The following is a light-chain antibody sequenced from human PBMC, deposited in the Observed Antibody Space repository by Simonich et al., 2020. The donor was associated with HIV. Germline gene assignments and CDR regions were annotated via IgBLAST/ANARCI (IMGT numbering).Light chain of an antibody. V-gene: IGKV3-15*01. Sequence: EIVLTQSPATLSLSPGERVTLSSRASQGLSGKLAWYKQKRGQGPRLLIYGASTSATGIPARFSVSGSGTEFTLTISSMQSEDFAVYYCQHYNNWPLTFGGGTKVEIK. CDR1: QGLSGK. CDR2: GAS. CDR3: QHYNNWPLT. J-gene: IGKJ4*01.